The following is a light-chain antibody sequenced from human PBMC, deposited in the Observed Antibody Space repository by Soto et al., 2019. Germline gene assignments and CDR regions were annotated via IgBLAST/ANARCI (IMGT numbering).Light chain of an antibody. V-gene: IGKV4-1*01. CDR1: QSVLYSSNNNNY. CDR2: WAS. J-gene: IGKJ4*01. Sequence: DIVMTQSPDSLAVSLGERATINCKSSQSVLYSSNNNNYLAWYQQKPGQPPKLLIYWASTRVSGVPDRFSGSGSETDFTLTVSSLQAEDVAVYYCQQYYSNPLTFGGGTKVEIK. CDR3: QQYYSNPLT.